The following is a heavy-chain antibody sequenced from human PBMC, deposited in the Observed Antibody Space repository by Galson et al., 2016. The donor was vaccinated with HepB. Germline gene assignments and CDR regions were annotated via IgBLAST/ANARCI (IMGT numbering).Heavy chain of an antibody. V-gene: IGHV4-61*01. Sequence: ETLSLTCTISGGSVSTTFYYWSWIRQPPGKGLEWIGYIHYSGSTNYNPSLKSRVTISVDTSKNQFSLNLSSVTAADTAVYYCARDRKRHCSGGNCRGGLDYWGQRTLVTVSS. J-gene: IGHJ4*02. CDR3: ARDRKRHCSGGNCRGGLDY. D-gene: IGHD2-15*01. CDR2: IHYSGST. CDR1: GGSVSTTFYY.